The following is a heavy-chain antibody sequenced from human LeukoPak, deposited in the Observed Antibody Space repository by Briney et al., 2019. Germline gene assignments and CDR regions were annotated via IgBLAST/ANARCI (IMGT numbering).Heavy chain of an antibody. CDR2: IYTSGST. J-gene: IGHJ6*03. CDR1: GGSISSGSYY. D-gene: IGHD1-7*01. V-gene: IGHV4-61*02. CDR3: ARRTCAKKAEYNWNYVDGKRYYMDV. Sequence: SETLSLTCTVAGGSISSGSYYWSWIRQPAGKGLEWIGRIYTSGSTNYNPSLKSRVTISVDTSKNQFSLKLSSVTAADTAVYYCARRTCAKKAEYNWNYVDGKRYYMDVWGKGTTVTVSS.